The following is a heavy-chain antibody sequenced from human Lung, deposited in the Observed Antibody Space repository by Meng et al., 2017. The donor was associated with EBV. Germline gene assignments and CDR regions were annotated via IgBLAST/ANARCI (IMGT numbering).Heavy chain of an antibody. V-gene: IGHV4-39*02. Sequence: LALPEAAPRRVEHSAPLPSLCSVAGGCTSSSGYYWCRRRRQPGKEGVWIGAYYYHGSTYYNPSLQSRVTISAETSKNNYSPMLISFTAAEDAAVYCSGDRVSERSFDYWGQGTLVTVSS. CDR1: GGCTSSSGYY. CDR2: YYYHGST. D-gene: IGHD5-24*01. J-gene: IGHJ4*02. CDR3: SGDRVSERSFDY.